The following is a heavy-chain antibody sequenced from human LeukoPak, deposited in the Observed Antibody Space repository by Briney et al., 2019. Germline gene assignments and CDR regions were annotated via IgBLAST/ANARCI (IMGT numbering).Heavy chain of an antibody. CDR1: GGSISSYY. D-gene: IGHD3-10*01. J-gene: IGHJ3*02. CDR3: ARLSITMVRGVIHPDAFDI. V-gene: IGHV4-4*07. Sequence: SETLSLTCTVSGGSISSYYWSWIRQPAGKGLEWIGRIYTSGNTNYNPSLKSRVTISVDTSKNQFSLKLSSVTAADTAVYYCARLSITMVRGVIHPDAFDIWGQGTMVTVSS. CDR2: IYTSGNT.